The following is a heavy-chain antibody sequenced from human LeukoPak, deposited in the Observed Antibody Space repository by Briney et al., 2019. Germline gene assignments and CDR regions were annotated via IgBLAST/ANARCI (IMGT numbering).Heavy chain of an antibody. CDR3: AREGRWAENTRTYFMDV. CDR1: GGSIGSSSYY. J-gene: IGHJ6*03. Sequence: SETLSLTCTVSGGSIGSSSYYWGWIRQPPGKGLNWIGSIYYSGSTYYNPSLKSRVTISVDTSKNQFSLKLSSVTAADTAVYYCAREGRWAENTRTYFMDVWGKGTTVTVSS. D-gene: IGHD1-14*01. CDR2: IYYSGST. V-gene: IGHV4-39*02.